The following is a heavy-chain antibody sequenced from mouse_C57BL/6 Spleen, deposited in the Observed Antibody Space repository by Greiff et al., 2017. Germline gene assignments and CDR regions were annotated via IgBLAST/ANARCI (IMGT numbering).Heavy chain of an antibody. CDR1: GYTFTSYW. CDR2: IDPSDSYT. D-gene: IGHD3-2*02. V-gene: IGHV1-69*01. J-gene: IGHJ4*01. Sequence: QVQLQQPGAELVMPGASVKLSCKASGYTFTSYWMHWVKQRPGQGLEWIGEIDPSDSYTNYTQKFKGKSTLTVAKSSSTAYLQLSSLTSEDSAVYYCARCETAQARAMDYWGQGTSVTVSS. CDR3: ARCETAQARAMDY.